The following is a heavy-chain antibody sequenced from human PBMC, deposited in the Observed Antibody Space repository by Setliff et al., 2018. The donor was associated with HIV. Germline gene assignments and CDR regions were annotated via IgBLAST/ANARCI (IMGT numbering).Heavy chain of an antibody. D-gene: IGHD6-19*01. V-gene: IGHV4-39*07. CDR1: GGSVMSRVYY. J-gene: IGHJ4*02. CDR2: ISFSGT. Sequence: PSETLSLTCSVSGGSVMSRVYYWAWIRQPPGKGLEWIGSISFSGTYLNPSLKSRVTISVDRSKDQFSLKMTSVTAADTAIYYCARSSTAGFDFWGQGTLVTSPQ. CDR3: ARSSTAGFDF.